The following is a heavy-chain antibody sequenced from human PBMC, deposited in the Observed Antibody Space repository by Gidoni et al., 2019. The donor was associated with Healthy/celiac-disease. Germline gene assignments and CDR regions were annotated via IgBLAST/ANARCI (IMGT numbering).Heavy chain of an antibody. V-gene: IGHV3-11*06. J-gene: IGHJ4*02. CDR3: ATAPIADSSGYYSFDY. D-gene: IGHD3-22*01. CDR1: GFTFSDYY. CDR2: ISSSSSYT. Sequence: QVQLVESGGGLVKPGGSLRLSCAASGFTFSDYYMSWIRQAPGKGLEWVSYISSSSSYTNYADSVKGRFTISRDNAKNSLYLQMNSLRAEDTAVYYCATAPIADSSGYYSFDYWGQGTLVTVSS.